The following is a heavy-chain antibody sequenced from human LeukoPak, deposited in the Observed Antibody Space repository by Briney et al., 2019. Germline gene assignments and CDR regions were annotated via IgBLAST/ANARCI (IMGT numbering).Heavy chain of an antibody. V-gene: IGHV1-8*01. D-gene: IGHD3-3*01. Sequence: ASVKVSCKASGYTFTSYDINWVRQATGQGLEWTGLMNPNSGNTGYAQKFQGRVTMTRNTSTSTAYMELSSLRSEDTAVYYCARSRRGDDFWSGFLIDYWGQGTLVTVSS. CDR3: ARSRRGDDFWSGFLIDY. CDR2: MNPNSGNT. CDR1: GYTFTSYD. J-gene: IGHJ4*02.